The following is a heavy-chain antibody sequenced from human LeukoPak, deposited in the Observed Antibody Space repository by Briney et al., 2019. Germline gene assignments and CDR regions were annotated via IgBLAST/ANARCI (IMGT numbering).Heavy chain of an antibody. V-gene: IGHV3-23*01. CDR3: AKTDCTSTSCYIGWFDP. CDR1: GFIFSDYS. CDR2: ISPSGDNT. J-gene: IGHJ5*02. D-gene: IGHD2-2*02. Sequence: GGSLRLSCVASGFIFSDYSMDWVRQAPGKGLEWVSAISPSGDNTYYADSMKGRFTISRDNSRNTLYLQVNTLRAADTALYYCAKTDCTSTSCYIGWFDPWGQGTLVTVSS.